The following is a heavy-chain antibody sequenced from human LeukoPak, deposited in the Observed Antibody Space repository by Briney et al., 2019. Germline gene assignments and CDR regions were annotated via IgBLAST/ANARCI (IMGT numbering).Heavy chain of an antibody. D-gene: IGHD3-22*01. CDR1: GFTFGSYA. CDR2: ISGSGGST. Sequence: HPGGSLRLSCAASGFTFGSYAMSRVRQAPGKGLEWVSVISGSGGSTDYADSVKGRFTISRDNAKNTLYLQMNSLRAEDTAVYYCARDLELTYYDSSGYDYWGQGTPVTVSS. V-gene: IGHV3-23*01. J-gene: IGHJ4*02. CDR3: ARDLELTYYDSSGYDY.